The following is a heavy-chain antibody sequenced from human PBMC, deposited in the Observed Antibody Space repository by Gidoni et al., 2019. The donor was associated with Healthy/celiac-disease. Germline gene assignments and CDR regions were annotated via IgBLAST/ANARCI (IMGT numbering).Heavy chain of an antibody. J-gene: IGHJ4*02. CDR1: GCSISSYY. Sequence: QVQLPASGPGLVTPSQTLSLTCTVSGCSISSYYWSWIRQPAGKGLEWIGRIYTSGSTNYNPSRKSRFTMSVDTSKNQFSLKLSSVTAADTAVYYCARDSAVAGIGVDYWGQGTLVTVSS. D-gene: IGHD6-19*01. CDR2: IYTSGST. CDR3: ARDSAVAGIGVDY. V-gene: IGHV4-4*07.